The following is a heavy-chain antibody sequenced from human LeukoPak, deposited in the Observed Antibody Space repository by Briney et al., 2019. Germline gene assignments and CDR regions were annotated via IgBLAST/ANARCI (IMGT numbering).Heavy chain of an antibody. Sequence: SETLSLTCAVYGGSFSGYYWSWIRQPPGKGLEWIGEINHSGSTNYNPSLKSRVTISVDTSKNQFSLKLSSVTAADTAVYYCARGHIDVTLVDAFDIWGQGTMVTVSS. D-gene: IGHD4-23*01. V-gene: IGHV4-34*01. CDR2: INHSGST. CDR3: ARGHIDVTLVDAFDI. J-gene: IGHJ3*02. CDR1: GGSFSGYY.